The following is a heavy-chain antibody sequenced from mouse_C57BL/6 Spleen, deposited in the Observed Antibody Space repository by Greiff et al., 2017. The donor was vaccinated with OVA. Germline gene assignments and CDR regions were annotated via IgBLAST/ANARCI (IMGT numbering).Heavy chain of an antibody. Sequence: QVQLQQSGAELAKPGASVKLSCKASGYTFTSYWMHWVKQRPGQGLEWIGYINPSSGYTKYNQKFKDKATLTADKSSSTAYMQLSSLTYEDSAVYYCARSRSDHGYLLAYWGQGTLATVSA. CDR1: GYTFTSYW. D-gene: IGHD2-2*01. CDR2: INPSSGYT. CDR3: ARSRSDHGYLLAY. V-gene: IGHV1-7*01. J-gene: IGHJ3*01.